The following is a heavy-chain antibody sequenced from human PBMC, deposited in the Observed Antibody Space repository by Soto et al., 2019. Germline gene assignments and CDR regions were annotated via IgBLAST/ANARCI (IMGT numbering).Heavy chain of an antibody. CDR1: GGSISSGGYY. CDR3: ARWPQLEPRFDY. CDR2: IYYSGGT. Sequence: QVQLQESGPGLVKPSQTLSLTCTVSGGSISSGGYYWSWIRQHPGKGLEWIGYIYYSGGTYYNPSLHSRVXMXLNXSKNQFSLQLSSVTAADTAVYYCARWPQLEPRFDYWGQGTLVTVSS. J-gene: IGHJ4*02. D-gene: IGHD1-1*01. V-gene: IGHV4-31*03.